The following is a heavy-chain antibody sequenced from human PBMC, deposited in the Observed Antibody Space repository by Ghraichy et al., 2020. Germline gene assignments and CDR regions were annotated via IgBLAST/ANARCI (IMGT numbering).Heavy chain of an antibody. J-gene: IGHJ1*01. CDR2: IYYSGST. CDR3: NAGAAAGTRH. CDR1: GGSISSSSYY. D-gene: IGHD6-13*01. V-gene: IGHV4-39*01. Sequence: ETLSLTCTVSGGSISSSSYYWGWIRQPPGKGLEWIGSIYYSGSTYYNPTLKSRVTISVDTSKNQFSLKLSSVTAADTAVYYCNAGAAAGTRHWGQGTLVTVSS.